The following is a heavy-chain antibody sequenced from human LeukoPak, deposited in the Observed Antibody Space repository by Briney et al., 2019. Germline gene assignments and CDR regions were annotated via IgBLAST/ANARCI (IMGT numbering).Heavy chain of an antibody. J-gene: IGHJ4*02. CDR3: ARHDGYYYDSSGNFDY. Sequence: PSETLSLTCTVSGDSINNNNYYWGWIRQPPGKGLEWIGSIYYSGGTYYNPSLKSRVTISVDTSKNQFSLKLSSVTAADTAVYYCARHDGYYYDSSGNFDYWGQGTLVTVSS. D-gene: IGHD3-22*01. CDR1: GDSINNNNYY. V-gene: IGHV4-39*01. CDR2: IYYSGGT.